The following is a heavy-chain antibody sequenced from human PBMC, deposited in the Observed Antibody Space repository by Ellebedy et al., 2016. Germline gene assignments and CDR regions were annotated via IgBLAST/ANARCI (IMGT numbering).Heavy chain of an antibody. Sequence: GGSLRLSCAASGFTFSSFAMHWVRQAPGKGLEWVGIISYDGMTEYFADSVKGRFTLSRDNSKNTVYLQMSSLRAEDTALYYCVRDGMAHCAGDCPLDSWGQGTLVTVSS. V-gene: IGHV3-30*04. CDR2: ISYDGMTE. J-gene: IGHJ4*02. CDR3: VRDGMAHCAGDCPLDS. D-gene: IGHD2-21*02. CDR1: GFTFSSFA.